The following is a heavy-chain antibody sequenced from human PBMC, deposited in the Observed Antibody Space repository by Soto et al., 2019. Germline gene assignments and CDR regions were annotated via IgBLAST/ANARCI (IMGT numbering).Heavy chain of an antibody. V-gene: IGHV1-46*01. D-gene: IGHD4-17*01. CDR1: GYTFTSYY. CDR3: ARRLHDYGDYVTRYWFDP. CDR2: INPSGGST. J-gene: IGHJ5*02. Sequence: QVQLVQSGAEVKKPGASVKVSCKASGYTFTSYYMHWVRQAPGQGLEWMGIINPSGGSTSYAQKFQGRVTMTTDTSTSTAYMELRSLRSDDTAVYYCARRLHDYGDYVTRYWFDPWGQGTLVTVSS.